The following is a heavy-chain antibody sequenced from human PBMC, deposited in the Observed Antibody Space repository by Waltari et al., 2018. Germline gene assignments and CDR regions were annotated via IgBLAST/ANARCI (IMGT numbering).Heavy chain of an antibody. J-gene: IGHJ6*02. D-gene: IGHD3-3*01. V-gene: IGHV4-59*01. Sequence: QVQLQESGPGLVKPSETLSLTCTVSGGSISSYYWSWIRQPPGKGLEWIGYIYYRGSTNYNPSRKSRVTISVDTSKNQFSLKLSSVTAADTAVYYCARVITIFGVVIASDGMDVWGQGTTVTVSS. CDR3: ARVITIFGVVIASDGMDV. CDR1: GGSISSYY. CDR2: IYYRGST.